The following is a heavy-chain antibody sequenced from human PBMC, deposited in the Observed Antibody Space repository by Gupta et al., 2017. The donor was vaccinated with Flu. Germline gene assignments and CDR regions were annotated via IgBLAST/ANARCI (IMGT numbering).Heavy chain of an antibody. V-gene: IGHV3-7*01. CDR1: RSYW. CDR3: ARIRQVSDYHFDY. CDR2: INQDGSVK. J-gene: IGHJ4*02. Sequence: RSYWMSWVRQAPGKGLEWLANINQDGSVKYYVDSVKGRFTISRDNAKNSLYLQMNTLRAEDTAVYYCARIRQVSDYHFDYWGQGTLVTVSS. D-gene: IGHD4-17*01.